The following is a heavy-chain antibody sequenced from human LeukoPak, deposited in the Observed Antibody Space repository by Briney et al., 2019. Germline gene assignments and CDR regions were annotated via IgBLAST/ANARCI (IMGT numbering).Heavy chain of an antibody. CDR2: ISTSGSII. J-gene: IGHJ6*03. CDR3: ARDARTDVGTVYMDV. CDR1: GFIFSDYE. V-gene: IGHV3-48*03. Sequence: GGSLRLSCAASGFIFSDYEMNWVRQAPGKGLEWLLHISTSGSIIHYGDSVKGRFTISRDNAKNSLYLQMNSLRAEDTALYFCARDARTDVGTVYMDVWGKGTTVTISS. D-gene: IGHD4-17*01.